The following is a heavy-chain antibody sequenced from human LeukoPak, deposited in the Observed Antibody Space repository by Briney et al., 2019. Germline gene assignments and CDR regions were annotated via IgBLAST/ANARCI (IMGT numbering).Heavy chain of an antibody. Sequence: SETLSLTCTVSGGSISSSSYYWGWIRQPPGKGLEWIGSIYYSGSTYYNPSLKSRVTISVDTSKNQFSLKLSSVTAADTAVYYCARISSRWLQPTIDYWGQGTLVTVSS. D-gene: IGHD5-24*01. CDR2: IYYSGST. CDR1: GGSISSSSYY. CDR3: ARISSRWLQPTIDY. J-gene: IGHJ4*02. V-gene: IGHV4-39*01.